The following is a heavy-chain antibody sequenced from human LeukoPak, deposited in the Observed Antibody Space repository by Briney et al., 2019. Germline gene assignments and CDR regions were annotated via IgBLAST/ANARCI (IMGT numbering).Heavy chain of an antibody. CDR1: GYTFTSYY. Sequence: ASVKVSCKASGYTFTSYYMHWVRQAPGQGLEWMGIINPSGGSTSYAQKFQGRVTMTRDTPTSTVYMELSSLRSEDTAVYYCARDQNSGSYPNSNYFDYWGQGTLVTVSS. CDR3: ARDQNSGSYPNSNYFDY. D-gene: IGHD1-26*01. V-gene: IGHV1-46*01. J-gene: IGHJ4*02. CDR2: INPSGGST.